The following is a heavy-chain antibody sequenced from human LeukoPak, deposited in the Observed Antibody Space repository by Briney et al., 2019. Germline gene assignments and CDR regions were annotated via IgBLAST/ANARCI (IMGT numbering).Heavy chain of an antibody. Sequence: SETLSLTCTVSGGSISSGDYYWSWIRQPPGKGLEWIGYIYYSGSTYYNPSLKSRVTISVDTSKNQFSLKLSSVTAADTAVYYCARHPAYYYDSSGYFDYWGQGTLVTVSS. CDR1: GGSISSGDYY. V-gene: IGHV4-30-4*08. CDR3: ARHPAYYYDSSGYFDY. D-gene: IGHD3-22*01. J-gene: IGHJ4*02. CDR2: IYYSGST.